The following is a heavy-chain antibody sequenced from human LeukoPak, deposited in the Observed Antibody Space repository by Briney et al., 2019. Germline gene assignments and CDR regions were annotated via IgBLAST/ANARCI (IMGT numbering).Heavy chain of an antibody. CDR2: INAGNGNT. D-gene: IGHD6-19*01. CDR1: GYTFTSYA. Sequence: ASVKVSCKASGYTFTSYAMHWVRQAPGQRPEWMGWINAGNGNTKYSQKFQGRVTITRDTSASTAYMELSSLRSEDTAVYYCARDIGSGWGNYFDYWGQGTLVAVSS. J-gene: IGHJ4*02. V-gene: IGHV1-3*01. CDR3: ARDIGSGWGNYFDY.